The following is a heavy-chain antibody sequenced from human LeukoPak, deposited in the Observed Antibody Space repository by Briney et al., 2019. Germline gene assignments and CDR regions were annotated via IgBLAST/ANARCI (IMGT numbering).Heavy chain of an antibody. CDR1: GGSISSSSYY. Sequence: NPSETLSLTCTVSGGSISSSSYYWGWIRQPPGKGLEWIGSIYYSGSTYYNPSLKSRVTISVDTSKNQFSLKLNSVTAADTAVYYCARGRDGYNFLNRGEYYYFDYWGQGTLVTVSS. D-gene: IGHD5-24*01. CDR2: IYYSGST. V-gene: IGHV4-39*01. CDR3: ARGRDGYNFLNRGEYYYFDY. J-gene: IGHJ4*02.